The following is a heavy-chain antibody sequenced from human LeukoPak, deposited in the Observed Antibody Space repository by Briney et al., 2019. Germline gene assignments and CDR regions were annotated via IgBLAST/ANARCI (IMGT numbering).Heavy chain of an antibody. CDR2: IFPDDSDT. CDR1: GYSFTSYW. Sequence: PGESLKISCKGSGYSFTSYWIAWVRQMPGKGLECLGIIFPDDSDTRYSPSFQGQVTISADKSLSTAYLQWSSLKASDTAIYYCARAMGATIDLTNWGQGTLVTVSS. V-gene: IGHV5-51*01. CDR3: ARAMGATIDLTN. J-gene: IGHJ4*02. D-gene: IGHD1-26*01.